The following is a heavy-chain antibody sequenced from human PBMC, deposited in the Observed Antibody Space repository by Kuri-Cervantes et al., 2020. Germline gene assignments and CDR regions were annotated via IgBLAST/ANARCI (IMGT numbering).Heavy chain of an antibody. CDR2: TSYDGSNK. CDR3: AALYCSSTSCFNGGFDY. CDR1: GFTFSSYG. D-gene: IGHD2-2*01. V-gene: IGHV3-30*03. Sequence: GGSLRLSCAASGFTFSSYGMHWVRQAPGKGLEWVAVTSYDGSNKYYADSVKGRFTISRDNSKNTLYLQMNSLRSEDTAVYYCAALYCSSTSCFNGGFDYWGQGTLVTVSS. J-gene: IGHJ4*02.